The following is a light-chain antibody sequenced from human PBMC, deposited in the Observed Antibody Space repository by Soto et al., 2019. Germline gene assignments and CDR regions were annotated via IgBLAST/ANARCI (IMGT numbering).Light chain of an antibody. CDR1: QGIANY. Sequence: DIQMTQSPSSLAASVGDRVTISCRASQGIANYLAWYQQKPGKVPKLLIFGASTLQSGVSSRFTGSGSGTDFTLTISIMQPDDVANYYCQKYNWFPVTFGPGNKVDIK. CDR3: QKYNWFPVT. V-gene: IGKV1-27*01. CDR2: GAS. J-gene: IGKJ3*01.